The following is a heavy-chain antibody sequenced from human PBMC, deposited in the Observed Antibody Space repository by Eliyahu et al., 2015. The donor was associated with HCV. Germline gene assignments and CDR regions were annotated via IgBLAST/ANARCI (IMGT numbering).Heavy chain of an antibody. J-gene: IGHJ6*02. Sequence: QVQLQESGPGLVKPSETLSLTCTVSGGSIXSYYWSWIRQPPGKGLEWIGYIYYSGSTNYNPSLKSRVTISVDTSKNQFSLKLSSVTAADTAVYYCARGLLYYDILTGYSQGPTYGMDVWGQGTTVTVSS. CDR3: ARGLLYYDILTGYSQGPTYGMDV. CDR2: IYYSGST. D-gene: IGHD3-9*01. CDR1: GGSIXSYY. V-gene: IGHV4-59*01.